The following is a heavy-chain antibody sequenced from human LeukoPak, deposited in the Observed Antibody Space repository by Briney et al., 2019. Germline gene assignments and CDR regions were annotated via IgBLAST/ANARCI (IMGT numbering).Heavy chain of an antibody. CDR3: ARVYSSSWYVYFDY. V-gene: IGHV3-74*01. J-gene: IGHJ4*02. CDR1: GFTFTTYG. D-gene: IGHD6-13*01. Sequence: GGSLRLSCAASGFTFTTYGMHWVRQAPGKGLVWVSRIMSDGRSTYADSVKGRFTISRDTAKNTLYLQMNSLRAEDTAVYYCARVYSSSWYVYFDYWGQGTLVTVSS. CDR2: IMSDGRST.